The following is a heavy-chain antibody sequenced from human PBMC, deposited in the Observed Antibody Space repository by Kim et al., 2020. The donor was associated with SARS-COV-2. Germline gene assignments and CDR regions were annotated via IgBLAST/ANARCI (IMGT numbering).Heavy chain of an antibody. CDR3: ARVSSGSYYYYYGMDV. Sequence: ASVKVSCKASGYTFTSYYMHWVRQAPGQGLEWMGIINPSGGSTSYAQKFQGRVTMTRDTSTSTVYMELSSLRSEDTAVYYCARVSSGSYYYYYGMDVWGQGTTVTVSS. V-gene: IGHV1-46*01. CDR1: GYTFTSYY. D-gene: IGHD1-26*01. J-gene: IGHJ6*02. CDR2: INPSGGST.